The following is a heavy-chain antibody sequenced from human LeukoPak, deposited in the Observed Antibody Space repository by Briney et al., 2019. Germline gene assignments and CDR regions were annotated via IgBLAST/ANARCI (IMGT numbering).Heavy chain of an antibody. D-gene: IGHD3-22*01. CDR2: IYYSGST. Sequence: PSETLSLTCTVSGGSISSSSYYWGWIRQPPGKGLEWIGSIYYSGSTYYNPSLKSRVTISVDTSKNQFSLKLSSVTAADTAVYYCARAIVGANNWFDPWGQGTLVTVSS. CDR1: GGSISSSSYY. J-gene: IGHJ5*02. V-gene: IGHV4-39*07. CDR3: ARAIVGANNWFDP.